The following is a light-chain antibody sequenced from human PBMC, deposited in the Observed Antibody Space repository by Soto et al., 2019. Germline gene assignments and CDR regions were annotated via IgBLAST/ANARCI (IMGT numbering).Light chain of an antibody. CDR2: GAS. CDR3: QQYDTSIWAYT. J-gene: IGKJ2*01. CDR1: QSVSSSY. Sequence: EVVLTQSPVTLSLSPGERATLSCRASQSVSSSYLAWYQQKPGQAPRLLIYGASRRATGIPDRFSGSGSGTDFTLTISRLEPEDFAVYYCQQYDTSIWAYTFGQGTKLEIK. V-gene: IGKV3-20*01.